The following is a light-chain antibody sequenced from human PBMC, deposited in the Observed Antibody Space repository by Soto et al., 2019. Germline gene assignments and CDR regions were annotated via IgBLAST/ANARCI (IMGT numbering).Light chain of an antibody. Sequence: QSVLTQTPSASGTPGQRVTISCSGSTSNIGTNIVNWYKQLPGTAPKLLIYSNNQRPSGVPDRFSGSKSGTSASLAIRGLQSENEADYYCGSWDSSLTYVFGTGTKLTVL. CDR2: SNN. V-gene: IGLV1-44*01. J-gene: IGLJ1*01. CDR1: TSNIGTNI. CDR3: GSWDSSLTYV.